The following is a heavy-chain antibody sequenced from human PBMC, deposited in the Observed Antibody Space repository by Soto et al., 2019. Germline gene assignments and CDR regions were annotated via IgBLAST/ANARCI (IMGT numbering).Heavy chain of an antibody. CDR3: ARGSDDYGGNVY. D-gene: IGHD4-17*01. J-gene: IGHJ4*02. CDR2: IYYTGST. Sequence: SETLSLTWTVSGGSINNHYWSWIRQPPGKGLEWIGYIYYTGSTNYNPSLKSRVTMSVDTSKNRVTLNLTSLTAADTAIYYCARGSDDYGGNVYWGQGTLVTVSS. CDR1: GGSINNHY. V-gene: IGHV4-59*11.